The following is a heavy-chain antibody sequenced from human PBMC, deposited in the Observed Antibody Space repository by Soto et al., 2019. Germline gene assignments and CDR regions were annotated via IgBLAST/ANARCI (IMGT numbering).Heavy chain of an antibody. CDR3: ARDILSGGAYPDS. V-gene: IGHV3-21*01. D-gene: IGHD3-10*01. CDR1: VFTFSTYT. Sequence: GPLRLSCAASVFTFSTYTMNWVRQAPGKGLEWISSISSVSSYIYYAGSVKGRFTISRDNAKNSLFLQMNSLRADDTAVYYCARDILSGGAYPDSWGQGTKVTVSS. J-gene: IGHJ5*01. CDR2: ISSVSSYI.